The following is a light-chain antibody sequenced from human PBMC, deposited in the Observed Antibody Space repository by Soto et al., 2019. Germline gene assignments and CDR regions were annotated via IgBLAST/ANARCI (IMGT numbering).Light chain of an antibody. J-gene: IGKJ3*01. CDR2: DAS. V-gene: IGKV1-39*01. CDR1: QTITTY. CDR3: QQSYTTPLFA. Sequence: DIQMTQSPSSLSAFVGDRVTITCRASQTITTYLNWYQQKPGKAPKLLISDASKLQDGVPSRFSGDGSGTDFTLTISSLQPEDFATYYCQQSYTTPLFAFGPGTKLEI.